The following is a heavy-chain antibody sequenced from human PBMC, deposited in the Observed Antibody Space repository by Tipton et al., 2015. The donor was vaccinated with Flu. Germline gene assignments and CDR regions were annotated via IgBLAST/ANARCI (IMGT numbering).Heavy chain of an antibody. D-gene: IGHD2-15*01. CDR1: GASISSSTYY. Sequence: TLSLTCTVSGASISSSTYYCGWIRQPPGKGLEWIGSIYYSGSTYYNPSLKSRVTISVDTSKNQFSLKLSSVTAADTAVYYCAREARYCSGGGCSFFDCWGQGTLVTVSS. CDR3: AREARYCSGGGCSFFDC. CDR2: IYYSGST. V-gene: IGHV4-39*02. J-gene: IGHJ4*02.